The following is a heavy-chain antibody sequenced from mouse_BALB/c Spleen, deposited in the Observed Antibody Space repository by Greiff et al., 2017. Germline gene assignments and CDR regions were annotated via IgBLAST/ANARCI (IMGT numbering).Heavy chain of an antibody. CDR2: ISDGGSYT. J-gene: IGHJ2*01. V-gene: IGHV5-4*02. D-gene: IGHD2-14*01. Sequence: DVQLVESGGGLVKPGGSLKLSCAASGFTFSDYYMYWVRQTPEKRLEWVATISDGGSYTYYPDSVKGRFTISRDNAKNNLYLQMSSLKSEDTAMYYCARDGDRYFDYWGQGTTLTVSS. CDR3: ARDGDRYFDY. CDR1: GFTFSDYY.